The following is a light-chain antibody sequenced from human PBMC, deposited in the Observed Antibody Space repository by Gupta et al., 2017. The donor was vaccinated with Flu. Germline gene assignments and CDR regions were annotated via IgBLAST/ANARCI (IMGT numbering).Light chain of an antibody. CDR1: QSFRSRY. CDR3: QHEGSSPYT. J-gene: IGKJ2*01. V-gene: IGKV3-20*01. Sequence: IVLTQSPGTLYLSPGERSTLSCRASQSFRSRYLAWYQQKPGQAPRLLIYCASSRATGIPDRFSGSGYGTEFTLTISRREPEDFAVYYCQHEGSSPYTFGQGTXLEIK. CDR2: CAS.